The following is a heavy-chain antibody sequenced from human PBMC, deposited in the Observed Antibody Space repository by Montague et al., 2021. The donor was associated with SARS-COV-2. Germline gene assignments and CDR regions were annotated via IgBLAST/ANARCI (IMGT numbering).Heavy chain of an antibody. Sequence: CAISGDSVASKRATWNWVRQSPARGLEWQGRTYYRPKWSTNYAVSVQSRITVNPDTSKNHFSLQLNSVTPEDTAVYYCARGQNFGSGNSCNFDHWGQGTLVTVSS. D-gene: IGHD3-10*01. J-gene: IGHJ4*02. CDR1: GDSVASKRAT. CDR2: TYYRPKWST. CDR3: ARGQNFGSGNSCNFDH. V-gene: IGHV6-1*01.